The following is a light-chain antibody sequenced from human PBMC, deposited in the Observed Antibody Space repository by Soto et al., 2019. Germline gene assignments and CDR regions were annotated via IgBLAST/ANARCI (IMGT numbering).Light chain of an antibody. CDR2: AVS. CDR3: SSYTSLSTVV. Sequence: QSVLTQPASVSGSPGQSITISCTGTSSDVGGYNHVSWYQHSPGKAPKLILFAVSDRPSGVSHRFSGSKSGNTASLTISGLQADDEADYYCSSYTSLSTVVFGGGTKVTVL. J-gene: IGLJ2*01. CDR1: SSDVGGYNH. V-gene: IGLV2-14*01.